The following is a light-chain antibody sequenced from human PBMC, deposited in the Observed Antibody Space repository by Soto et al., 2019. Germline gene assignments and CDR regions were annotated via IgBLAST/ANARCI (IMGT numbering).Light chain of an antibody. CDR2: GNN. Sequence: QSVLTQPPSVSGAPWQRVTISCTGSSSNIGAGYDVHWYQQLPGTAPKLLIYGNNNRPSGVPDRFSGSKSDTSASLAITELQADDEADYYCQSYDSSLSAYVFGPGTKLTVL. CDR3: QSYDSSLSAYV. CDR1: SSNIGAGYD. J-gene: IGLJ1*01. V-gene: IGLV1-40*01.